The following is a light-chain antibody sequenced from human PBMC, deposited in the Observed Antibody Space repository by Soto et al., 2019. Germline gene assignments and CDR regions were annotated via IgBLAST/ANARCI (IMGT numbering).Light chain of an antibody. J-gene: IGKJ4*01. CDR1: QSINSH. CDR2: EAS. V-gene: IGKV1-39*01. Sequence: DIQLTQSPPSLSASVGDRVTITCRSSQSINSHLNWYQQKTGKAPKLLIFEASSLHSGVPSRFGGSGSGTDFTLTITSLQPEDSATYYCQQSYSITSFGRGTKVEIK. CDR3: QQSYSITS.